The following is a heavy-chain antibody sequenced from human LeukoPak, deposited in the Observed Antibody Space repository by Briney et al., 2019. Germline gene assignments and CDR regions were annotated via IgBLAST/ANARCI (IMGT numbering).Heavy chain of an antibody. J-gene: IGHJ6*02. V-gene: IGHV3-21*01. D-gene: IGHD6-13*01. Sequence: GGSLRLSCAASGFTFSSYSMNWVRQAPGEGLEWVSSISSSGTYIYYADSVKGRFTISRDIAKNSLYLQMSSLRAEDTAVYYCARGKAGTISPGADVWGQGTTVTVSS. CDR2: ISSSGTYI. CDR3: ARGKAGTISPGADV. CDR1: GFTFSSYS.